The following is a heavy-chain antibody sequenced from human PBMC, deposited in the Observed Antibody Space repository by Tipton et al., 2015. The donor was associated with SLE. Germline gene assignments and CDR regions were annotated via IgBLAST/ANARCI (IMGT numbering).Heavy chain of an antibody. CDR1: GGSFSGYY. J-gene: IGHJ5*02. CDR3: ARTGSFGGYGRFDP. V-gene: IGHV4-34*01. Sequence: TLSLTCTVYGGSFSGYYWSWIRQPPGKGLEWIGEINHSGSTNYNPSLKSRVTISVDTSKNQFSLKLSSVTAADTAVYYCARTGSFGGYGRFDPWGQGTLVTVSS. CDR2: INHSGST. D-gene: IGHD3-22*01.